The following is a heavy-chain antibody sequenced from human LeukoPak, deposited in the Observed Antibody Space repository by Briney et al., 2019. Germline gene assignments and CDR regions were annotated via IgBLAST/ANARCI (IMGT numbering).Heavy chain of an antibody. CDR1: GCTFSSYA. V-gene: IGHV3-23*01. J-gene: IGHJ4*02. Sequence: GGSLRLSCAASGCTFSSYAMSWVRQAPGKGLEWVSVISGSGGSTYYADSVKGRFTISRDNSKNTLYLQMNSLRAEDTAVYYCAKCLVGATTCVDYWGQGTLVTVSS. D-gene: IGHD1-26*01. CDR3: AKCLVGATTCVDY. CDR2: ISGSGGST.